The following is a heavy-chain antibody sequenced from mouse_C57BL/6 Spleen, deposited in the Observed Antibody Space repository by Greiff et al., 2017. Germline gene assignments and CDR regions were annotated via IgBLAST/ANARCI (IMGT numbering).Heavy chain of an antibody. V-gene: IGHV6-3*01. Sequence: EVKLMESGGGLVQPGGSMKLSCVASGFTFSNYWMNWVRQSPEKGLEWVAQIRLKSDNYATHYAESVKGRFTISRDDSKSSVYLQMNNLRAEDTGIYYCTGPLYDYEYYFDYWGQGTTLTVSS. CDR1: GFTFSNYW. CDR2: IRLKSDNYAT. J-gene: IGHJ2*01. CDR3: TGPLYDYEYYFDY. D-gene: IGHD2-4*01.